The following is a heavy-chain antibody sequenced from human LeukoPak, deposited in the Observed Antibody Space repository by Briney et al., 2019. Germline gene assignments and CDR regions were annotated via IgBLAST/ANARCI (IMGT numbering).Heavy chain of an antibody. V-gene: IGHV5-51*01. D-gene: IGHD3-3*01. Sequence: GESLKISCQASGYSFISYWIGWVRQMPGKGLEWMGIIYPGDSDTRYSPSFEGQVTISADKSTSTAYLQWSSLKASDTAMYYCARREGLLEWLFDPSFDYWGQGTLVTVSS. CDR3: ARREGLLEWLFDPSFDY. CDR2: IYPGDSDT. CDR1: GYSFISYW. J-gene: IGHJ4*02.